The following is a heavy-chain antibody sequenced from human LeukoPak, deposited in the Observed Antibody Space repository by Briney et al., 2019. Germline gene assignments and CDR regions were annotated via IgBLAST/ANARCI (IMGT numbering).Heavy chain of an antibody. CDR3: ARDRNDLSGSYASDYYYYYYMDV. D-gene: IGHD1-26*01. V-gene: IGHV4-4*07. CDR1: GYSISSGYY. J-gene: IGHJ6*03. CDR2: IYTSGST. Sequence: KSSETLSLTCTVSGYSISSGYYWSWIRQPAGKGLEWIGRIYTSGSTNYNPSLKSRVTMSVDTSKNQFSLKLSSVTAADTAVYYCARDRNDLSGSYASDYYYYYYMDVWGKGTTVTVSS.